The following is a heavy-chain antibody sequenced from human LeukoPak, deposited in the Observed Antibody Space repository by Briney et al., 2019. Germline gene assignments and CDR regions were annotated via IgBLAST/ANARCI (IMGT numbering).Heavy chain of an antibody. CDR3: AREGGRTIAAAVSYYFDY. D-gene: IGHD6-13*01. CDR1: GYTFTGYY. CDR2: INPNSGGT. Sequence: GASVKVSCKASGYTFTGYYMHWVRQAPGQGLEWMGWINPNSGGTNYAQKFQGRVTMTRDTSISTAYMELSRLRSDDTAVYYCAREGGRTIAAAVSYYFDYWGQGTLVTVSS. J-gene: IGHJ4*02. V-gene: IGHV1-2*02.